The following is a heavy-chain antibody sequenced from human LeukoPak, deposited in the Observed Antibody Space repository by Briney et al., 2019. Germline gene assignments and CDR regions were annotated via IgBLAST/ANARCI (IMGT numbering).Heavy chain of an antibody. Sequence: GGSLRLSCAASGFTFSDYYMSWIRQAPGKGLEWLSYISKNGKTIYYADSVKGRFTISRDNAKKSVYLQMNSLRAEDTAVYYCATTGLLGDIPRGQGTLVTVSS. D-gene: IGHD2-21*01. CDR1: GFTFSDYY. J-gene: IGHJ5*02. CDR3: ATTGLLGDIP. CDR2: ISKNGKTI. V-gene: IGHV3-11*01.